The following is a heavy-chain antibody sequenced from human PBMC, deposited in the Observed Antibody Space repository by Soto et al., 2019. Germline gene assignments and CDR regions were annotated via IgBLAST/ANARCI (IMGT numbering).Heavy chain of an antibody. J-gene: IGHJ3*01. Sequence: QVQLVQSGAVVKKPGSSVEVSCKASGGTFNGYGISWVRQAPGQGLEWMGGTVPVFDTSKYAPRFQGRVTITADKSTSTAYMELSRVRSEDTATYFCARGVSNSGAYYTGPSAYDLWGQGTLVIVSS. CDR3: ARGVSNSGAYYTGPSAYDL. CDR1: GGTFNGYG. D-gene: IGHD3-10*01. CDR2: TVPVFDTS. V-gene: IGHV1-69*06.